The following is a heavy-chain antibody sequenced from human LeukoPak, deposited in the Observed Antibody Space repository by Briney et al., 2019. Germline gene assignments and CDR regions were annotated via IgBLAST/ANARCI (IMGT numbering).Heavy chain of an antibody. J-gene: IGHJ4*02. D-gene: IGHD6-19*01. CDR3: AKSYSVTGTFPALDY. CDR2: IKQDGSEK. Sequence: GGSLRLSCAASGFTFSTSWMSWVRQAPGKGLEWVANIKQDGSEKYYVDSVKGRFTISRDNAKDSLSLQMNSLRAEDTAVYYCAKSYSVTGTFPALDYWGQGTLVTVSS. CDR1: GFTFSTSW. V-gene: IGHV3-7*02.